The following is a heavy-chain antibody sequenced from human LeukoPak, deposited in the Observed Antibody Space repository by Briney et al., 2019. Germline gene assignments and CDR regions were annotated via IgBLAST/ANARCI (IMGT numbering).Heavy chain of an antibody. Sequence: SETPSLTCAVYGGSFSGYYWSWIRQPPGKGLEWIGEINHSGSTNYNPSLKSRVTISVDTSKNQFSLKLSSVTAADTAVYYCASLRVYDSSGYDDYWGQGTLVTVSS. CDR3: ASLRVYDSSGYDDY. D-gene: IGHD3-22*01. J-gene: IGHJ4*02. CDR1: GGSFSGYY. CDR2: INHSGST. V-gene: IGHV4-34*01.